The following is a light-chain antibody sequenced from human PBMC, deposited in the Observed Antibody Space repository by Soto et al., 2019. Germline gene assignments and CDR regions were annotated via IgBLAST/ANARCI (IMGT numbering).Light chain of an antibody. CDR1: SSDIGAYNY. Sequence: QSALTQPASVSGSPGQSITISCTGTSSDIGAYNYVSWYQQHPGKAPKLMIYDVNIRPSGVSNRFSSSKSGNTASLTISGLQAEDEADYYCTSWTTSTTMIFGGGTKLTVL. CDR2: DVN. CDR3: TSWTTSTTMI. V-gene: IGLV2-14*03. J-gene: IGLJ2*01.